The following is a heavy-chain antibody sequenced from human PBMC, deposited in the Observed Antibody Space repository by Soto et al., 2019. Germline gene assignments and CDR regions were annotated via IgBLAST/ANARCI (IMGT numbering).Heavy chain of an antibody. V-gene: IGHV1-8*01. D-gene: IGHD3-3*01. CDR2: MNPNSGNT. J-gene: IGHJ6*02. CDR1: GYTFTSYD. CDR3: ARVYYDFSSGYLGATSYYGMDV. Sequence: GASVKVSCKASGYTFTSYDINWVRQATGQGLEWMGWMNPNSGNTGYAQKFQGRVTMTRNTSISTAYMELSSLRSEDTAVYYCARVYYDFSSGYLGATSYYGMDVWGQGTKVTVYS.